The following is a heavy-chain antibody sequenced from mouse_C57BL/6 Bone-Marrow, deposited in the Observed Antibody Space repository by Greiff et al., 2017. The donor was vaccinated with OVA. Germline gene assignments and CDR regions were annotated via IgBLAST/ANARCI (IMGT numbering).Heavy chain of an antibody. D-gene: IGHD1-1*01. Sequence: QVQLQQSGPELVKPGASVKISCKASGYAFSSSWMNWVKQRPGKGLEWIGRIYPGDGDTNYNGKFKGKATLTAAKSSSTAYLQLSSLTSEDSAVYFCEVVTTVVATPYWYFDVWGTGTTVTVSS. V-gene: IGHV1-82*01. CDR3: EVVTTVVATPYWYFDV. J-gene: IGHJ1*03. CDR2: IYPGDGDT. CDR1: GYAFSSSW.